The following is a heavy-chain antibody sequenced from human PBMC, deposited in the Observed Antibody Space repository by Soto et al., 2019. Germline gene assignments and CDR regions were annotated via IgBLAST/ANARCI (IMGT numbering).Heavy chain of an antibody. V-gene: IGHV1-2*02. CDR1: GYSFINFY. Sequence: ASVKVSCKTSGYSFINFYMHWVRQAPGQGLEWMGWINPKSGGTNYAQKFQGRVTMTRDTSISTAYMELSSLRSDDTAVYYCARNRATVSEMTYYYHYGMDVWGQGTTVTVS. CDR3: ARNRATVSEMTYYYHYGMDV. D-gene: IGHD4-4*01. CDR2: INPKSGGT. J-gene: IGHJ6*02.